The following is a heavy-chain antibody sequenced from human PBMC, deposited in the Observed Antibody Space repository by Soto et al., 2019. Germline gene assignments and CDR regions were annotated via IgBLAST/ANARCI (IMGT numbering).Heavy chain of an antibody. CDR2: IIPILGIA. J-gene: IGHJ4*02. V-gene: IGHV1-69*02. D-gene: IGHD3-10*01. Sequence: ASVKVSCKASGGTFSSYTISWVRQAPGQGLEWMGRIIPILGIANYAQKFQGRVTITADKSTSTAYMELSSLRSEDTAVYYCATGRSGITMVRVHYFDYWGQGTLVTVSS. CDR1: GGTFSSYT. CDR3: ATGRSGITMVRVHYFDY.